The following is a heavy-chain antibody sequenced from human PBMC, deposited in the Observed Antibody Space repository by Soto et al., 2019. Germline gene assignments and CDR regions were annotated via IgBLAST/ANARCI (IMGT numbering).Heavy chain of an antibody. V-gene: IGHV1-2*04. J-gene: IGHJ4*02. CDR1: GYTFTGYY. CDR2: INPNSGGT. Sequence: ASVKVSCKASGYTFTGYYMHWVRQAPGQGLEWMGWINPNSGGTNYAQKFQGWVTMTRDTSISTAYMELSRLRSDDTAVYYCARGPPFVLRYFDWFEYYFDYWGQGTLVTVSS. D-gene: IGHD3-9*01. CDR3: ARGPPFVLRYFDWFEYYFDY.